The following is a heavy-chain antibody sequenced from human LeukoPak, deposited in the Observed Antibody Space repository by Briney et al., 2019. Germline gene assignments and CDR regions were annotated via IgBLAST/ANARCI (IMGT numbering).Heavy chain of an antibody. D-gene: IGHD2-15*01. V-gene: IGHV3-48*03. CDR3: ARQDHERGGRAFDI. Sequence: PGGSLRLSCAASGFTFSSYEMNWVRQAPGKGLEWVSYISSSGSTIYYADSVKGRFTISRDNAKNSLYLQMNSLRAEDTAVYYCARQDHERGGRAFDIWGQGTMVTVSS. CDR2: ISSSGSTI. J-gene: IGHJ3*02. CDR1: GFTFSSYE.